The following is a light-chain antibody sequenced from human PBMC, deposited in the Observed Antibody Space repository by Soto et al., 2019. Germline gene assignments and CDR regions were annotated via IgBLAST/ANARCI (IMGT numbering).Light chain of an antibody. CDR2: EVS. CDR1: SSDVGGYNA. CDR3: SSHAGSINVV. J-gene: IGLJ2*01. Sequence: QSALTQPPSASGSPGQSVTISCTGTSSDVGGYNAVSWYQQHPGKAPNLMIYEVSKRPSGVPGRFSGSKSGNTASLTVSGLQAEDEADYYCSSHAGSINVVFGGGTKLTVL. V-gene: IGLV2-8*01.